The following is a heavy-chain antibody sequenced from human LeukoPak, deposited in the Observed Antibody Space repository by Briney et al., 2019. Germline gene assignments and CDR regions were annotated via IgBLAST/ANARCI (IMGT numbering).Heavy chain of an antibody. CDR1: GFPLSSYA. D-gene: IGHD5-18*01. CDR3: AREEGGYTYERFDY. J-gene: IGHJ4*02. CDR2: TSSSDAGT. Sequence: GGSLRLSCAASGFPLSSYAMSWVRQAPGKGLEWVSATSSSDAGTYYADSVKGRFTISRDNSKNTLYLRMNSLRAEDTAVYYCAREEGGYTYERFDYWGQGTLVTVSS. V-gene: IGHV3-23*01.